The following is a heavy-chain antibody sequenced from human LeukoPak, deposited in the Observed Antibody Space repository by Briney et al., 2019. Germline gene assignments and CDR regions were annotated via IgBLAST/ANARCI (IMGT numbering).Heavy chain of an antibody. CDR1: GGSISSYY. Sequence: PSETLSLTCTVSGGSISSYYWSWIRQPPGKGLEWIGYIYYSGSTNYNPSLKSRVTISVDTSKNQFSLKLSSVTAADTAVYYCAGQRGVVVRQPFDYWGQGTLVTVSS. CDR2: IYYSGST. V-gene: IGHV4-59*08. J-gene: IGHJ4*02. CDR3: AGQRGVVVRQPFDY. D-gene: IGHD2-2*01.